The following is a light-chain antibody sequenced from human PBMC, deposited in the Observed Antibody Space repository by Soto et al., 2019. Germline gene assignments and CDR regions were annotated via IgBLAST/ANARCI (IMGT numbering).Light chain of an antibody. Sequence: IVLTQSPAALSLSPRERATLSCRASQSVSSSYLAWYQQKPGQAPRLLIYGASNRATGIPDRFSGSGSGTDFTLTISRLEPEDFAVYYCQQYGNTHLTFGGGTKVDIK. CDR1: QSVSSSY. J-gene: IGKJ4*01. CDR3: QQYGNTHLT. CDR2: GAS. V-gene: IGKV3-20*01.